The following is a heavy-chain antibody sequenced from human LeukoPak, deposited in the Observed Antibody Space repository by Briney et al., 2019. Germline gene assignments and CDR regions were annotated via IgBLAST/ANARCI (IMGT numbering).Heavy chain of an antibody. CDR3: ARDRLSGSDWFDP. CDR1: GFTFSLYT. CDR2: ISSNSRTI. D-gene: IGHD5-12*01. V-gene: IGHV3-48*02. J-gene: IGHJ5*02. Sequence: GGSLRLSCAASGFTFSLYTMTWVRQAPGKGLEWVSYISSNSRTIYYADSVEGRFSISRDNAKKSLYLQMNSLRNEDTAVYYCARDRLSGSDWFDPWGQGTLVTVSS.